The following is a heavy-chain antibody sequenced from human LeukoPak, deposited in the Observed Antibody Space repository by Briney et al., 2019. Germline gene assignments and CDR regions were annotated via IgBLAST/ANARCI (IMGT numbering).Heavy chain of an antibody. CDR3: GRGVRDCSSTSCYLYYYYMDV. V-gene: IGHV1-8*01. Sequence: PSVKFSCTASGYTFTSYEINGGRQATGQGLEWMGWMNPNSGNTGYPQKLQGRVTITRNTSISTAYMELSSLRSEETAVYYCGRGVRDCSSTSCYLYYYYMDVWGKGTTVTVSS. CDR2: MNPNSGNT. D-gene: IGHD2-2*01. CDR1: GYTFTSYE. J-gene: IGHJ6*03.